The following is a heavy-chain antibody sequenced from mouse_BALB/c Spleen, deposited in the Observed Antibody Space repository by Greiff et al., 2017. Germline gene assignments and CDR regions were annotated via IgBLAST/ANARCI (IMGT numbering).Heavy chain of an antibody. V-gene: IGHV14-3*02. CDR2: IDPANGNT. CDR1: GFNIKDTY. CDR3: ARGYGHYYAMDY. J-gene: IGHJ4*01. D-gene: IGHD1-1*01. Sequence: EVQLVESGAELVKPGASVKLSCTASGFNIKDTYMHWVKQRPEQGLEWIGRIDPANGNTKYDPKFQGKATITADTSSNTAYLQLSSLTSEDTAVYYCARGYGHYYAMDYWGQGTSVTVSS.